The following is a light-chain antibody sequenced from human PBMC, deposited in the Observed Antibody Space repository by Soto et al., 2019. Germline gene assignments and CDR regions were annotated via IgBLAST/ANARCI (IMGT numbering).Light chain of an antibody. J-gene: IGKJ1*01. CDR2: KAS. CDR3: QQYNSYSWT. V-gene: IGKV1-5*03. Sequence: DIQMTQSPSSLSASVGDRVTITCRASQSISSWLAWYQQKPGKAPKLLIYKASSLESGVPSRFSGSGSGTEFTLTISNLQPDDSASYYCQQYNSYSWTFGQGTKVE. CDR1: QSISSW.